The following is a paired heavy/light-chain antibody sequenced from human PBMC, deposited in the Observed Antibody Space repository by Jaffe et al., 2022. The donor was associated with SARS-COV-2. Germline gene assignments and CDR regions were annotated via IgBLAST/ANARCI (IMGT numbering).Heavy chain of an antibody. CDR1: GFTFSDYY. CDR2: MSGSGGGT. V-gene: IGHV3-11*06. CDR3: ARMFPDQGRTATAGYYYYYGMDV. Sequence: QVQLVESGGGLVKPGGSLRLSCAASGFTFSDYYMSWIRQGPGKGLEWVSHMSGSGGGTNYADSVKGRFTISRDNAKKSLYLQMNSLRAEDTAVYYCARMFPDQGRTATAGYYYYYGMDVWGQGTTVTVSS. J-gene: IGHJ6*02. D-gene: IGHD6-13*01.
Light chain of an antibody. J-gene: IGKJ4*01. CDR2: AAS. V-gene: IGKV1-12*01. Sequence: DIQMTQSPSSVSASVGDRVTITCRASQGISSWLAWYQQKPGKPPKLLIYAASSLQSGVPSRFSGSGSGTDFTLTISTLQPEDSATYYCQQANSFPLTFGGGTKVEIK. CDR1: QGISSW. CDR3: QQANSFPLT.